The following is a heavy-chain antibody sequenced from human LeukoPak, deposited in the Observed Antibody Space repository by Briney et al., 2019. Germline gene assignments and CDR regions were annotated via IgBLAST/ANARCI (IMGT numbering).Heavy chain of an antibody. V-gene: IGHV1-2*02. Sequence: ASVKISCKTSGYTFTSYNLHWVRQAPGQRLEWMGWINPNSGGTNYAQKFQGRVTMTRDTSISTAYMELSRLRSDDTAVYYCAKNLWFGEFPDAFDIWGQGTMVTVSS. J-gene: IGHJ3*02. CDR1: GYTFTSYN. CDR2: INPNSGGT. CDR3: AKNLWFGEFPDAFDI. D-gene: IGHD3-10*01.